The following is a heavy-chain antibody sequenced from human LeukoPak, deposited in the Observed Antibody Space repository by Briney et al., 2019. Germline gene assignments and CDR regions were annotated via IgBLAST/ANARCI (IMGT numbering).Heavy chain of an antibody. CDR3: ARDVKAATAESYYYYIDV. CDR2: IYYSGNT. J-gene: IGHJ6*03. V-gene: IGHV4-59*01. D-gene: IGHD6-25*01. Sequence: SETLSLTCTVSGGSINIDYWSWIRQPPGKGLEWIGNIYYSGNTNYSPSLKSRVTIAVDRSKKQLSLKLTSVTAADTAIYYCARDVKAATAESYYYYIDVWGKGTTVTVSS. CDR1: GGSINIDY.